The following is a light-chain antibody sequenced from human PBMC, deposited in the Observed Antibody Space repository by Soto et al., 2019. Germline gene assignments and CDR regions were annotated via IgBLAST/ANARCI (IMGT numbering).Light chain of an antibody. Sequence: QSVLTQPPSVSGAPGQRVTISCTGSGSNIGAGYDVHWYQQLPGTAPKLLIYGNNIRPSGVPDRFSGSKSGNTTSLTISGLQTDDEADYYCSSYAGSNTVIFGGGTKLTVL. CDR2: GNN. V-gene: IGLV1-40*01. J-gene: IGLJ2*01. CDR1: GSNIGAGYD. CDR3: SSYAGSNTVI.